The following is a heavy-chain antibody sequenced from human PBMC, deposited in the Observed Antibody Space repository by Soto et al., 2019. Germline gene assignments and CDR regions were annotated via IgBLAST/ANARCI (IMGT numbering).Heavy chain of an antibody. CDR1: GGSISSGDNY. CDR3: ARVISGRYSTAGFDY. D-gene: IGHD1-26*01. V-gene: IGHV4-30-4*01. Sequence: QVQLQESGPGLVKPSQTLSLTCTVSGGSISSGDNYWSWIRQPPGKGREWIGYIYYSGSTYHNLSLKSRVTISVDTSKNQFSLKLSSVTAADTAVYYCARVISGRYSTAGFDYWGQGTLVTVSS. J-gene: IGHJ4*02. CDR2: IYYSGST.